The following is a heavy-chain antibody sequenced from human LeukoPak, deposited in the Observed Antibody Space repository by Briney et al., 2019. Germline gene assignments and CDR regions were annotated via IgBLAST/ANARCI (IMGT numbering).Heavy chain of an antibody. CDR1: GGSFSGYY. CDR3: ARPPYSSGLGGNWFDP. V-gene: IGHV4-34*01. J-gene: IGHJ5*02. D-gene: IGHD6-19*01. CDR2: INHSGST. Sequence: PSETLSLTCAVYGGSFSGYYWTWIRQPPGKGLEWIGEINHSGSTNYNPSLKSRVTISVDTSKNQLSLKLSSVTAADTAVYYCARPPYSSGLGGNWFDPWGQGTLVTVSS.